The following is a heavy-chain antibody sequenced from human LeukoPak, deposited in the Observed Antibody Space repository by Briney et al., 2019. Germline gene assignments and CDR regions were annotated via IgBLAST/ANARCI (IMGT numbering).Heavy chain of an antibody. V-gene: IGHV4-59*08. D-gene: IGHD6-13*01. CDR2: IYYSGST. J-gene: IGHJ6*02. Sequence: PSETLSLTCTVSGGSISSYYWSWIRQPPGKGVEWIGYIYYSGSTNYNPSLKSRVTISVDTSKNQFSLKLSSVTAADTAVYYCASLGIAAAGSYYYGMDVWGQGTTVTVSS. CDR3: ASLGIAAAGSYYYGMDV. CDR1: GGSISSYY.